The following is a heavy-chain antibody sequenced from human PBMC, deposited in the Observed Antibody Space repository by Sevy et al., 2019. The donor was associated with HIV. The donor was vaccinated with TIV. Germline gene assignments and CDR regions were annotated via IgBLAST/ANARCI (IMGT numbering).Heavy chain of an antibody. J-gene: IGHJ5*02. CDR1: GGSVSRYP. D-gene: IGHD1-1*01. CDR3: ARDSGTGWIDA. V-gene: IGHV4-59*02. Sequence: SETLSLTCTVSGGSVSRYPWNWIRQPPGKRLERIGFISYSGSTNYNPSLRSRVTISVDTSKKQFSLNLSSVTAADTAVYYCARDSGTGWIDAWGQGTLVTVSS. CDR2: ISYSGST.